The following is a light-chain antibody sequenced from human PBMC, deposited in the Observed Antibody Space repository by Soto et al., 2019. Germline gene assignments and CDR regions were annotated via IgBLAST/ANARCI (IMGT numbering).Light chain of an antibody. V-gene: IGKV3-20*01. Sequence: EMVLTQSPGTLSLSPGERATLSCRASQSVSSSYLAWYQQKPGQAPRLLIYGASSRATGIPDRFSGSGSGTVFTLIISRLEPEDFALYYWQQYGSLPPWTFGQGTKVEIK. CDR3: QQYGSLPPWT. CDR2: GAS. CDR1: QSVSSSY. J-gene: IGKJ1*01.